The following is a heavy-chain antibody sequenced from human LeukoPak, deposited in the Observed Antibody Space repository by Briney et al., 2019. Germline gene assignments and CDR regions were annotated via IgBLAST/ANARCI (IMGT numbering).Heavy chain of an antibody. CDR1: GGSISSYY. CDR2: IFYSGTT. J-gene: IGHJ4*02. CDR3: ARPLGATHFDY. D-gene: IGHD1-26*01. Sequence: SETLSLTCSVSGGSISSYYGSWIRQPPGMGLEWIGYIFYSGTTNYNPSLKSRVTISVDTSKNQFSLRLTSVTAADTAVYYCARPLGATHFDYWGQGTLVTVSS. V-gene: IGHV4-59*01.